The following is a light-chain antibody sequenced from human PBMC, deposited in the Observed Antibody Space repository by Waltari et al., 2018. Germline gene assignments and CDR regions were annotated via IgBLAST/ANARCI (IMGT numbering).Light chain of an antibody. J-gene: IGLJ1*01. CDR2: DVS. Sequence: SAPMQPASVSGSPGQSIAISCARTSPALAGSTYLTWYQQHPGNVPRVIIFDVSDRPSGVSSRFSAYKSGNTAFLTSSGRPAEDEADYYCASYTITNTLVFGTGTKVTVL. CDR1: SPALAGSTY. V-gene: IGLV2-14*03. CDR3: ASYTITNTLV.